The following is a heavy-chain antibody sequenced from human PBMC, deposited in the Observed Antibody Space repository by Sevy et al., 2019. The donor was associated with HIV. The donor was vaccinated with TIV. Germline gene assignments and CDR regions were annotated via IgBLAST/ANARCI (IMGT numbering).Heavy chain of an antibody. V-gene: IGHV4-39*01. J-gene: IGHJ4*02. D-gene: IGHD3-22*01. CDR3: AIPKGKWLYSIYAF. Sequence: SETLSLTCTVSGGSISSGTYNWGWIRQPPGKGLEWIGSIYYGGKTYYNPSLKSRVTISVDTSKNQFSLRLSSVTAADTAMYYSAIPKGKWLYSIYAFWGQGTLVTVSS. CDR1: GGSISSGTYN. CDR2: IYYGGKT.